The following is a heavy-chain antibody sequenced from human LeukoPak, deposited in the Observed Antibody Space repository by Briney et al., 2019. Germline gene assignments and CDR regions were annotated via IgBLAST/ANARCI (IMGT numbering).Heavy chain of an antibody. Sequence: GGSLRLSCAASGFTFSTYWMTWVRQAPGKGLEWVANIKQDGSEKYYVDSVKGRLTISRDNAKNSLYLQMNGLRAEDTAVYYCAGGQTYYYDTSGHYPLDYWGQGTLVTVSS. CDR3: AGGQTYYYDTSGHYPLDY. CDR1: GFTFSTYW. V-gene: IGHV3-7*01. J-gene: IGHJ4*02. CDR2: IKQDGSEK. D-gene: IGHD3-22*01.